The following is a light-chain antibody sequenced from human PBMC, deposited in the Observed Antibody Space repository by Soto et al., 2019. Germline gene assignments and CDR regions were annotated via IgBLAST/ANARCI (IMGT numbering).Light chain of an antibody. CDR3: SSYTSSSAYV. Sequence: QSALTQPASVSGSPGQSITISCTGSSRDVGTYNYVSWYQQHPGKAPKLMIFEVSSRPSGVSNRFSGSKSGNTASLTISGLQAEDEAYYHCSSYTSSSAYVFGTGTKLTVL. CDR2: EVS. CDR1: SRDVGTYNY. J-gene: IGLJ1*01. V-gene: IGLV2-14*01.